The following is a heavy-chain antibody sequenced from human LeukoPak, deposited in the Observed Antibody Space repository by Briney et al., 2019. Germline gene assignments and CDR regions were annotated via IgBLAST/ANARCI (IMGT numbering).Heavy chain of an antibody. V-gene: IGHV1-18*01. CDR3: AREPTPLYYYGMDV. CDR2: ISAYNGNT. J-gene: IGHJ6*02. CDR1: GYTFTSYG. Sequence: ASVKVSCKASGYTFTSYGISWVRQAPGQGLEWMGWISAYNGNTNYAQKLQGRVTMTTDTSTSTAYMEVKSLRSDDTAVYYCAREPTPLYYYGMDVWGQGTTVTVSS.